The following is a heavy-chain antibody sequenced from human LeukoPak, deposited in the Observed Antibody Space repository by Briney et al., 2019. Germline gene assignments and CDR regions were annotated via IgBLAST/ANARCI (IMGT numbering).Heavy chain of an antibody. Sequence: GGSLRLSCAASGFTFSSYGMHWVRQAPGKGLEWVAFIRYDGSNRYYADSVKGRFTISRDNSKNTLYLQMNSLRAEDTAVYYCAKDLGYYGPGSYLAIYGMDVWGQGTTVTVSS. D-gene: IGHD3-10*01. CDR3: AKDLGYYGPGSYLAIYGMDV. J-gene: IGHJ6*02. V-gene: IGHV3-30*02. CDR2: IRYDGSNR. CDR1: GFTFSSYG.